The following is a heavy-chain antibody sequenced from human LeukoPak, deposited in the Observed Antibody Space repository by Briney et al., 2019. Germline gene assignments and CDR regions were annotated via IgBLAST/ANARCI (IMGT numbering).Heavy chain of an antibody. V-gene: IGHV1-2*02. D-gene: IGHD6-13*01. J-gene: IGHJ5*02. CDR1: GYTFTGYY. Sequence: ASVKVSCKASGYTFTGYYMHWVRQAPGQGLEWMGWINPNSGGTNYAQKFQGRVTMTRDTSISTAYMELSRLRSEDTAVYYCARMGIAAAGKGFDPWGQGTLVTVSS. CDR2: INPNSGGT. CDR3: ARMGIAAAGKGFDP.